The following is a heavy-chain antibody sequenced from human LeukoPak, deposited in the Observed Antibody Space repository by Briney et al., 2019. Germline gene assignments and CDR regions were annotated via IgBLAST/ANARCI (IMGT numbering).Heavy chain of an antibody. D-gene: IGHD3-22*01. CDR2: IYPGDSDT. J-gene: IGHJ4*02. Sequence: GESLKISGKGSGYSFTSYWIGWVRQMPGKGLEWMGIIYPGDSDTRYSPSFQGQVTISADKSISTAYLQWSSLKASDTAMYYCARQEYYYDSSGYYPVGFDYWGQGTLVTVSS. CDR3: ARQEYYYDSSGYYPVGFDY. V-gene: IGHV5-51*01. CDR1: GYSFTSYW.